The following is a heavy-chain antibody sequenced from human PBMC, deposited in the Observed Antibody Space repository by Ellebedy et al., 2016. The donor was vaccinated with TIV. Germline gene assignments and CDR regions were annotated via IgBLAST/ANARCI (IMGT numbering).Heavy chain of an antibody. CDR1: GFTFSSYW. CDR2: LNQDGSQK. Sequence: GGSLRLSCAASGFTFSSYWMAWVCQAPGKGLEWVANLNQDGSQKYHVDSVKGRFTISRDNAKNSLYLQMNSLRAEDTAVYYCARAGYVSAYDIWGQGTRVTVSS. D-gene: IGHD2-15*01. J-gene: IGHJ3*02. V-gene: IGHV3-7*03. CDR3: ARAGYVSAYDI.